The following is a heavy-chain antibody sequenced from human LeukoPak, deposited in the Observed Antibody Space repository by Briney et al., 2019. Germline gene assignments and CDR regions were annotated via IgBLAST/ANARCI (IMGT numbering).Heavy chain of an antibody. Sequence: GGSLRLSCAASAFTFRPYAMIWVRQAPGKGLEWVSTVSGSGGSTYYADSVKGRFTISRDNSNNTLYLEMNSLRAEDTAVYYCAKAQASRGYTYVANWGQGTLVTVSS. CDR2: VSGSGGST. D-gene: IGHD5-18*01. J-gene: IGHJ4*02. CDR3: AKAQASRGYTYVAN. V-gene: IGHV3-23*01. CDR1: AFTFRPYA.